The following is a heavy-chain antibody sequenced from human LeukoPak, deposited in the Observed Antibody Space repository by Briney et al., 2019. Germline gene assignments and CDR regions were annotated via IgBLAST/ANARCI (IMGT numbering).Heavy chain of an antibody. CDR2: IDPSDSYT. Sequence: GESLKISCKGSGYSFTSYWISWVRQMPGKGLEWMGRIDPSDSYTNYSPSFQGHVTISADKSISTAYLQWSSLKASDTAMYYCARGRVVPAAMAWFDPWGQGTLVTVSS. J-gene: IGHJ5*02. CDR1: GYSFTSYW. D-gene: IGHD2-2*01. CDR3: ARGRVVPAAMAWFDP. V-gene: IGHV5-10-1*01.